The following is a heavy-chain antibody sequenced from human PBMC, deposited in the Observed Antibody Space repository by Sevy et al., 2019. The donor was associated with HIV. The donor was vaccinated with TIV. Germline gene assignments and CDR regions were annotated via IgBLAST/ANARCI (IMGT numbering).Heavy chain of an antibody. CDR3: ARDYDFWSRYTAPSYYSLSYYYGMDV. D-gene: IGHD3-3*01. J-gene: IGHJ6*02. CDR2: ISRSGTTT. V-gene: IGHV3-48*02. CDR1: GLNFSKYS. Sequence: GGSLRLSCAASGLNFSKYSFNWVRQAPEKGLEWISHISRSGTTTYYAESVKGRFTVSRDNAKNSLYLQMSSLRDEDTAVYYCARDYDFWSRYTAPSYYSLSYYYGMDVWGQGTTVTVSS.